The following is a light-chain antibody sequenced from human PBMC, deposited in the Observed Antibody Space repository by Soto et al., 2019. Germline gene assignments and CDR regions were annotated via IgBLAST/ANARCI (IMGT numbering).Light chain of an antibody. CDR1: QSVSSN. V-gene: IGKV3-15*01. J-gene: IGKJ4*01. CDR3: QQYNNWPPLT. CDR2: GAS. Sequence: EIVMTQSPATLSVSPGERATLCCRASQSVSSNLAWYQQTPGRAPRLLLYGASTRATGIPTRFSGSGSGTEFTLTISSLQSEDFAVYYCQQYNNWPPLTFGGGTKVDVK.